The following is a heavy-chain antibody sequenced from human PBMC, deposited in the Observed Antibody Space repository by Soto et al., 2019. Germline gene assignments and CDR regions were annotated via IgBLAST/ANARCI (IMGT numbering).Heavy chain of an antibody. J-gene: IGHJ4*02. CDR1: GESFSGYY. V-gene: IGHV4-34*01. Sequence: PSETLSLTCAVYGESFSGYYWSWIRQPPGKGLEWIGEINHSGSTNYNPSLKSRVTISLDTSKSQFSLNLNSVTAVDTAVYYCARGGGSYYIDYWGQGALVTVSS. CDR3: ARGGGSYYIDY. CDR2: INHSGST. D-gene: IGHD1-26*01.